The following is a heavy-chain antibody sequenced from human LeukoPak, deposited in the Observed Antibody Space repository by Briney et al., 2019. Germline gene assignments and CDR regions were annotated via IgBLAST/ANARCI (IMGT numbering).Heavy chain of an antibody. D-gene: IGHD6-19*01. Sequence: SETLSLTCTVSGGSISSYYWSWIRQPPGKGLEWIGYIYYSGSTNYNPSLKSRVTISVDTSKNQFSLKLSSVTAADTAVYYCASGPPEDIAVAGMEYFQHWGQGTLVTVSS. J-gene: IGHJ1*01. V-gene: IGHV4-59*08. CDR2: IYYSGST. CDR3: ASGPPEDIAVAGMEYFQH. CDR1: GGSISSYY.